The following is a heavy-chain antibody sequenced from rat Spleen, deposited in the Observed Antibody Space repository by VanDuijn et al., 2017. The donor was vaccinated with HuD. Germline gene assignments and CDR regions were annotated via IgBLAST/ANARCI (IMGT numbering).Heavy chain of an antibody. V-gene: IGHV3-3*01. J-gene: IGHJ3*01. D-gene: IGHD1-6*01. CDR3: ATYSDYATSPFAY. Sequence: EVQLQESGPGLVKPSQSLSLSCSVTGDSITSVYWGWIRKFPGNKLEWMGYINNAGTTKYNPSLKSRISFTRGTSKNQFLLQVNSVTTEDTATYYCATYSDYATSPFAYWGRGTLVTVSS. CDR2: INNAGTT. CDR1: GDSITSVY.